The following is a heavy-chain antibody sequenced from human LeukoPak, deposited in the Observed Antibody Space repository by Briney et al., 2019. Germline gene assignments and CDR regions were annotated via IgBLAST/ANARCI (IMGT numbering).Heavy chain of an antibody. Sequence: KTSQTLSLTCTISGDSIYGGGYSWSWLRQSPGKGLEWIGYIYHDGSTFYNPSLKSRVTLSIDPSKNQFSLRLGSVTAADTAVYYCARGALMIDAFDIWGQGTMVTVSP. CDR1: GDSIYGGGYS. V-gene: IGHV4-30-2*06. D-gene: IGHD3-16*01. CDR2: IYHDGST. CDR3: ARGALMIDAFDI. J-gene: IGHJ3*02.